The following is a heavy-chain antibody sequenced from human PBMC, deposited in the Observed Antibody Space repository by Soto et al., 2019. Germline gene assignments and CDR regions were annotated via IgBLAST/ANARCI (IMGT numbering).Heavy chain of an antibody. CDR1: GFTFDDYA. CDR3: AKDLMTTVVTANFDY. CDR2: ISWNGGSI. J-gene: IGHJ4*02. D-gene: IGHD4-17*01. Sequence: EVQVVESGGGLVQPGRSLRLSCAASGFTFDDYAMHWVRQAPGKGLEWVSGISWNGGSIGYADSVKGRFTISRDNAKNSMYLQMNSLRAEDTALYYCAKDLMTTVVTANFDYWGQGTLVTVSS. V-gene: IGHV3-9*01.